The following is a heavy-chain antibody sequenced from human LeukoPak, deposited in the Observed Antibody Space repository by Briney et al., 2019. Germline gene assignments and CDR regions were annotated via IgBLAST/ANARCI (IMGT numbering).Heavy chain of an antibody. J-gene: IGHJ4*02. V-gene: IGHV1-2*02. Sequence: ASVKVSCKASGYTFTDYYIHWVRQAPGQGLEWMGWINPNSGGTNYAQKVQGRVTMTRDTSISTAYMDLSRLRSDDTAVYFCAREATVTTAWGYWGQGTLVTVSS. D-gene: IGHD4-17*01. CDR1: GYTFTDYY. CDR3: AREATVTTAWGY. CDR2: INPNSGGT.